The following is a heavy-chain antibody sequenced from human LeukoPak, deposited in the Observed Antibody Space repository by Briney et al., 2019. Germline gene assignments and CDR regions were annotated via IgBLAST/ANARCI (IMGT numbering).Heavy chain of an antibody. CDR1: GFTFDDYA. CDR2: ISGDGGST. Sequence: GGSLRLSCAASGFTFDDYAMHWVRQAPGKGLEWVTLISGDGGSTYYADSVKGRFTISRDNSKNSLYLQMNSLRTEDTALYYCAKEKGHDTPFFAFDIWGQGTMVTVSS. CDR3: AKEKGHDTPFFAFDI. V-gene: IGHV3-43*02. D-gene: IGHD2/OR15-2a*01. J-gene: IGHJ3*02.